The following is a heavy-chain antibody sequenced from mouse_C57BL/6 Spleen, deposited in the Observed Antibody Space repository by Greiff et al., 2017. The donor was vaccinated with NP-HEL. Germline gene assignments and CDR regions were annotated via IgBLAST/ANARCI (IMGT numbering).Heavy chain of an antibody. D-gene: IGHD1-1*01. J-gene: IGHJ4*01. Sequence: VQLQQSGGDLVKPGGSLKLSCAASGFTFSSYGMSWVRQTPDKRLEWVATISSGGSYTYYPDSVKGRFTISRDNAKNTLYLQMSSLKSEDTAMYYCAGHPLITTVVEDAMDYWGQGTSVTVSS. V-gene: IGHV5-6*01. CDR1: GFTFSSYG. CDR3: AGHPLITTVVEDAMDY. CDR2: ISSGGSYT.